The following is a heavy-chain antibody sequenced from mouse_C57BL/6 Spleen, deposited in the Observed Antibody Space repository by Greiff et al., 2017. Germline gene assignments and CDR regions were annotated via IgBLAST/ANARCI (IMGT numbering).Heavy chain of an antibody. CDR1: GFSFNTYA. V-gene: IGHV10-1*01. CDR2: IRSKSNNYAT. D-gene: IGHD2-3*01. J-gene: IGHJ4*01. CDR3: VGGWGAMDY. Sequence: DVQLQESGGGLVQPKGSLKLSCAASGFSFNTYAMNWVRQAPGKGLEWVARIRSKSNNYATYYAASVKDRFTISRDDSESMLYLQMNNLKTEDTAVYYCVGGWGAMDYWGQGTSVTVSS.